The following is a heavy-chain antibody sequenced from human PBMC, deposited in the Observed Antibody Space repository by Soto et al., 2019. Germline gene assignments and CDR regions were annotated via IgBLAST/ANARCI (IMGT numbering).Heavy chain of an antibody. J-gene: IGHJ4*02. Sequence: SETLSLTCTVSGGSISSGGYYWSWIRQHPGKGLEWIGYIYYSGSTYYNPSLKSRVTISVDTSKNQFSLKLRSVTAADTAVYYCARDKGYCTNGVCYPGYYFDYWGQGTLVTVSS. CDR1: GGSISSGGYY. CDR2: IYYSGST. D-gene: IGHD2-8*01. V-gene: IGHV4-31*03. CDR3: ARDKGYCTNGVCYPGYYFDY.